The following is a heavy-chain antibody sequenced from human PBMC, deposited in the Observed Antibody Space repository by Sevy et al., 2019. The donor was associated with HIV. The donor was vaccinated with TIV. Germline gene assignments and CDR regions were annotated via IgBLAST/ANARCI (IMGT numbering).Heavy chain of an antibody. J-gene: IGHJ4*01. D-gene: IGHD6-19*01. V-gene: IGHV3-23*01. CDR2: ISGSGGST. CDR1: GFTFSSYA. CDR3: AKSPRIAVAGTGYFDY. Sequence: GGSLRLSCAASGFTFSSYAMSWVRQAPGKGLEWVSAISGSGGSTYYADSVKGRFTISRENSKNTLYLQMNSLGAEDTAVYYCAKSPRIAVAGTGYFDYWGQEPWSPSPQ.